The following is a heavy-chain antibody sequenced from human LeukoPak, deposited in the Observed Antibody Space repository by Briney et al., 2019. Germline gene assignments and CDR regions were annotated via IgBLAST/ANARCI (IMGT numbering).Heavy chain of an antibody. J-gene: IGHJ6*02. D-gene: IGHD2-2*01. CDR2: INPNSGGT. Sequence: ASVKVSCKASGYTFTGYYMHWVRQAPGQGLEWMGWINPNSGGTNYAQKFQGRVTMTRDTSISTAYMELSRLRSDDTAVYYCARAGGYCSSTSCYLDYYGMGVWGQGTTVTVSS. V-gene: IGHV1-2*02. CDR1: GYTFTGYY. CDR3: ARAGGYCSSTSCYLDYYGMGV.